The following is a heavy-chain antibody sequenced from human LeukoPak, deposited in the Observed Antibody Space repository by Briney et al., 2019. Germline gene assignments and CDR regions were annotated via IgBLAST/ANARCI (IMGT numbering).Heavy chain of an antibody. V-gene: IGHV1-24*01. CDR1: GYTLTELS. Sequence: ASVKVSCKVSGYTLTELSMHWVRQAPGKGLVWMGGFDPEDGETIYAQKFQGRVTMTEDTSTDTAYMELSSLRSEDTAVYYCATDWTMVRGVDYWGQGTLVTVSS. J-gene: IGHJ4*02. CDR2: FDPEDGET. CDR3: ATDWTMVRGVDY. D-gene: IGHD3-10*01.